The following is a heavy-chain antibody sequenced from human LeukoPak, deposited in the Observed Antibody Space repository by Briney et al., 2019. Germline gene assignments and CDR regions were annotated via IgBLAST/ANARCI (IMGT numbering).Heavy chain of an antibody. CDR2: IIPIFGTA. CDR3: ATGEAGAFDI. J-gene: IGHJ3*02. D-gene: IGHD2-21*01. V-gene: IGHV1-69*05. Sequence: SVKVSCKASGGTFSSYAISWVRQAPGQGLEWMGRIIPIFGTANYAHKFQGRVTITTDESTSTAYMELSSLRSEDTAVYYCATGEAGAFDIWGQGTMVTVSS. CDR1: GGTFSSYA.